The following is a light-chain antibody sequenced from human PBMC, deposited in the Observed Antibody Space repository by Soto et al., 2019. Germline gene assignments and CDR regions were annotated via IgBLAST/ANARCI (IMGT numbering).Light chain of an antibody. J-gene: IGLJ2*01. CDR2: LNSDGSH. CDR3: QTWGTGTVV. V-gene: IGLV4-69*01. CDR1: SGHSSYA. Sequence: QLVLTQSPSASASLGASVKLTCTLSSGHSSYAIAWHQQQPEKGPRYLMKLNSDGSHSKGDGIPDRFPGSSSGAERYLTISSLQSEDEADYYCQTWGTGTVVFGGGTKVTVL.